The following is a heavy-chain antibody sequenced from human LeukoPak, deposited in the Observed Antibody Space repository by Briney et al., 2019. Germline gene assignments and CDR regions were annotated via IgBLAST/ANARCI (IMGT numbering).Heavy chain of an antibody. V-gene: IGHV4-34*01. D-gene: IGHD5-24*01. CDR1: GGSVSSYY. CDR3: ALGMATMGDY. J-gene: IGHJ4*02. CDR2: INHSGST. Sequence: PSETLSLTCTVSGGSVSSYYWTWIRQPPGKGLEWIGEINHSGSTNYNPSLKSRVTISVDTSKNQFSLKLSSVTAADTAVYYCALGMATMGDYWGQGTLVTVSS.